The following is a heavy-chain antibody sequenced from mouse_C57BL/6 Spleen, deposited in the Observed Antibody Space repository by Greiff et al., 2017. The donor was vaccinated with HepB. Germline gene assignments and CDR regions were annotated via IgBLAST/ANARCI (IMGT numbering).Heavy chain of an antibody. V-gene: IGHV6-3*01. CDR2: IRLKSDNYAT. D-gene: IGHD3-1*01. Sequence: DVQLQESGGGLVQPGGSMKLSCVASGFTFSNYWMNWVRQSPEKGLEWVAQIRLKSDNYATHYAESVKGRFTISRDDSKSSVYLQMNNLRAEDTGIYYCTGGPFAYWGQGTLVTVSA. J-gene: IGHJ3*01. CDR1: GFTFSNYW. CDR3: TGGPFAY.